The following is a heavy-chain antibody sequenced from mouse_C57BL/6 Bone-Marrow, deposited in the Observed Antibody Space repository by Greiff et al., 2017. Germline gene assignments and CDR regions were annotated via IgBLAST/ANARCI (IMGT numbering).Heavy chain of an antibody. CDR1: GYTFTSYG. V-gene: IGHV1-81*01. J-gene: IGHJ4*01. Sequence: QVQLKQSGAELARPGASVKLSCKASGYTFTSYGIRWVKQRTGQGLEWIGEIYPRSGNTYYNEKFKGKATLTADKSSSTADMELRSLTSEDSAVYCCARIDYGSFEARDYWGQGTSVTVSS. D-gene: IGHD1-1*01. CDR3: ARIDYGSFEARDY. CDR2: IYPRSGNT.